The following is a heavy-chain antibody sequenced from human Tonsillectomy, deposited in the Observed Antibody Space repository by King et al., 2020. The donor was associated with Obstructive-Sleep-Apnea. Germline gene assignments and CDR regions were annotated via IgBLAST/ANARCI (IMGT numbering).Heavy chain of an antibody. J-gene: IGHJ4*02. CDR1: GFTFDDYA. Sequence: VQLVESGGGLVQPGRSLRLSCAASGFTFDDYAMHWVRQAPGKGLEWVSGISWNSGNIGYEDSVKGRFTISRDNAQNSLYLQMNSLRAEDTALYYCAKGYYDTNGYYFDYWGQGTLVTVSS. CDR2: ISWNSGNI. CDR3: AKGYYDTNGYYFDY. V-gene: IGHV3-9*01. D-gene: IGHD3-22*01.